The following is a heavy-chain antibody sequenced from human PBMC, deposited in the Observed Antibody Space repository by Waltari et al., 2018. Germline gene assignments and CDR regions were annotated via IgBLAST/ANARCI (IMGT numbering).Heavy chain of an antibody. J-gene: IGHJ5*02. Sequence: QITLKESGPTLVKPTQTLTLTCTFSGFSLSTSGVGVGWIRQPPGQALDWLALIYWDDDKCYSTSMKGRLTITKDTSKNQVVLKMTNMDPVDTATYDCAHLGYCSGGSCGGCFDPWGQGTLVTVSS. D-gene: IGHD2-15*01. CDR2: IYWDDDK. CDR3: AHLGYCSGGSCGGCFDP. V-gene: IGHV2-5*02. CDR1: GFSLSTSGVG.